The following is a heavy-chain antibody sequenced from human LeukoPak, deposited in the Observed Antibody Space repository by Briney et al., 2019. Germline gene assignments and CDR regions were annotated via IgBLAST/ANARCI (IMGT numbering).Heavy chain of an antibody. Sequence: SETQSLTCTVSGGSISSYYWSWVRQPPGKGLEWIGYIYYSGSTNYNPSLKSRVTISVDTSKNQFSLKLSSVTAADTAVYYCAREVSGILTGYWLHSYNWFDPWGQGTLVTVSS. CDR1: GGSISSYY. J-gene: IGHJ5*02. CDR3: AREVSGILTGYWLHSYNWFDP. D-gene: IGHD3-9*01. CDR2: IYYSGST. V-gene: IGHV4-59*01.